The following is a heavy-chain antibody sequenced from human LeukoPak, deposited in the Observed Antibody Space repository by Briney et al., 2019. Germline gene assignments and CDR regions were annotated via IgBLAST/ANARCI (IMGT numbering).Heavy chain of an antibody. Sequence: GGTLRLSCAVSGFTFSSYGMSWVRQAPGKGLEWVSAISGSGGSTYYADSVKGRFTISRDNSKNTLYLQMNSLRAEDTAVYYCAKDYYGSGSYYRRVFDYWGQGTLVTVSS. V-gene: IGHV3-23*01. J-gene: IGHJ4*02. CDR3: AKDYYGSGSYYRRVFDY. CDR2: ISGSGGST. D-gene: IGHD3-10*01. CDR1: GFTFSSYG.